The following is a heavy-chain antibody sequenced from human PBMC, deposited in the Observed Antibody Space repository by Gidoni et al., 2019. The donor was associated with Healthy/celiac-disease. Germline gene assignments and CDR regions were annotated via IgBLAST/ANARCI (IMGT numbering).Heavy chain of an antibody. CDR2: FDPEDGET. CDR3: ATESSGWFGELVAFDI. CDR1: GYTLTELS. D-gene: IGHD3-10*01. Sequence: QVQLVQSGAEVKKPGASVKVSCKVSGYTLTELSMHWVRQAPGKGLEWMGGFDPEDGETIYAQKFQGRVTMTEDTSTDTAYMELSSLRSEDTAVYYCATESSGWFGELVAFDIWGQGTMVTVSS. V-gene: IGHV1-24*01. J-gene: IGHJ3*02.